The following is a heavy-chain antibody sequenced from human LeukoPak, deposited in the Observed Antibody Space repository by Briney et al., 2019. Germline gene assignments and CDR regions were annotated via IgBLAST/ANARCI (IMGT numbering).Heavy chain of an antibody. D-gene: IGHD1-14*01. CDR1: GGSISSYY. J-gene: IGHJ6*02. CDR2: IYYSGST. V-gene: IGHV4-59*08. Sequence: SETLSLTCTVSGGSISSYYWSWIRQPPGKGLEWIGYIYYSGSTNYNPSLKSRVTISVDTSKNQFSLKLSSVNAADTAVYYCARHEEPRRVYYYGMDVWGQGTTVTVSS. CDR3: ARHEEPRRVYYYGMDV.